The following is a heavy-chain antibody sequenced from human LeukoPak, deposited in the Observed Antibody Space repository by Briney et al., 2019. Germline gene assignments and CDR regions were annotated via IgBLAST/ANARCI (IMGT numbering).Heavy chain of an antibody. CDR1: GGSISSYY. V-gene: IGHV4-59*01. D-gene: IGHD4-17*01. J-gene: IGHJ4*02. CDR3: ARATGDAPMPYADRVSYFDY. CDR2: IYYSGST. Sequence: SETLSLTCTVSGGSISSYYWSWIRQPPGKGLEWIGYIYYSGSTNYNPSLKSRVTISGDTSKNQFSLTMSSETAAATAVYSCARATGDAPMPYADRVSYFDYWGQGTLVTVSS.